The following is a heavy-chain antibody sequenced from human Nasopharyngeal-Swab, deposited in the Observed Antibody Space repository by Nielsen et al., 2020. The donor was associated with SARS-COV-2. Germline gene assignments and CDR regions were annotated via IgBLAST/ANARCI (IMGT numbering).Heavy chain of an antibody. CDR1: GYSFTSYW. Sequence: GGSLRLSCKGSGYSFTSYWIGWVRQMPGKGLEWMGIIYPGDSDTRYSPSFQGQVTISADKSISTAYLQWSSLKASDTAMYYCARLKVVITTSDYYYYGMDVWGQGTTVTVSS. J-gene: IGHJ6*02. CDR3: ARLKVVITTSDYYYYGMDV. CDR2: IYPGDSDT. D-gene: IGHD3-22*01. V-gene: IGHV5-51*01.